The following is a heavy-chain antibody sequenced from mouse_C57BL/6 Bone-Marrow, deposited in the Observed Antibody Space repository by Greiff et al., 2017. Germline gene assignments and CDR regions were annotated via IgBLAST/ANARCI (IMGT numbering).Heavy chain of an antibody. V-gene: IGHV3-6*01. CDR3: ARDPAYYSIR. Sequence: DVQLQESGPGLVKPSQSLSLTCSVTGYSITSGYYWNWIRQFPGNKLEWMGYISYDGSNNYNPSLKNRISITRDTSKNQFFLKLNSVTTEDTATYYCARDPAYYSIRWGQGTLVTVSA. D-gene: IGHD2-5*01. CDR1: GYSITSGYY. CDR2: ISYDGSN. J-gene: IGHJ3*01.